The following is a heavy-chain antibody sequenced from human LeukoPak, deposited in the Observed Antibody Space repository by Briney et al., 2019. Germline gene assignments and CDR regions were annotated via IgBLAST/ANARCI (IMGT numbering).Heavy chain of an antibody. CDR3: AKGTYCGGDCYFFDH. J-gene: IGHJ4*02. CDR2: ISSSGGGT. V-gene: IGHV3-23*01. D-gene: IGHD2-21*01. Sequence: HTGGSLRLSCAASGFTFSSYSMTWVRQAPGKGLEWVSGISSSGGGTYFADSVKGRFTISRDNSKNTLYLQMNSLRAEDTAVYYCAKGTYCGGDCYFFDHWGQGTLVTVSS. CDR1: GFTFSSYS.